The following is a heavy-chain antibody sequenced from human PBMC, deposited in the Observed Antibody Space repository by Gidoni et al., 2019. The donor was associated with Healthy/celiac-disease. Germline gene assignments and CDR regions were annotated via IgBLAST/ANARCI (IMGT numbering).Heavy chain of an antibody. D-gene: IGHD6-19*01. CDR3: ARRRVGRRSGWYDY. V-gene: IGHV3-13*01. Sequence: VQLVESGGGLVQPGGSLRLSCAASGFTFSSYDMHWVRQATGKGLEWVSAIGTAGDTYYPGSVKGRVTISRENAKNSLYRQMNSLRAGDTAVYYCARRRVGRRSGWYDYWGQGTLVTVSS. CDR1: GFTFSSYD. CDR2: IGTAGDT. J-gene: IGHJ4*02.